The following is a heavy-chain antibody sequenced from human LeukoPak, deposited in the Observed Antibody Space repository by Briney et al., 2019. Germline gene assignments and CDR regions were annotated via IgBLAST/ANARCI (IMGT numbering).Heavy chain of an antibody. Sequence: GGSLRLSCAASGFTVSSNYMSWVRQAPGKGLEGVSVIYSGGSTYYADSVKGRFTISRDNSKNTLYLQMNSLRAEDTAVYYCAGDGGFSYGSGSLRLHYYYYGMDVCGQGTTVTVSS. CDR2: IYSGGST. CDR3: AGDGGFSYGSGSLRLHYYYYGMDV. D-gene: IGHD3-10*01. J-gene: IGHJ6*02. V-gene: IGHV3-53*01. CDR1: GFTVSSNY.